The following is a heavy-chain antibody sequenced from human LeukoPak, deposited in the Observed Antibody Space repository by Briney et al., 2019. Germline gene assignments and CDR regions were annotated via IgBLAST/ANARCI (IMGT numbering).Heavy chain of an antibody. CDR3: ARETDRITGTTCPGAFDY. J-gene: IGHJ4*02. CDR1: EFMFNKFY. CDR2: INPDGSAN. Sequence: GGSLRLSCAVSEFMFNKFYLGWVRRAPGKGLEWVASINPDGSANYYMDSVKGRFSISRDNAKNTLYLQMNSLRAEDTAVYYCARETDRITGTTCPGAFDYWGQGTLVTVSS. D-gene: IGHD1-7*01. V-gene: IGHV3-7*01.